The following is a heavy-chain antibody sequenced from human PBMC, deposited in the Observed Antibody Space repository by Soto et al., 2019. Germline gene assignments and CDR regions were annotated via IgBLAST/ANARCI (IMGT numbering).Heavy chain of an antibody. CDR1: GGSISSGDYY. D-gene: IGHD3-10*01. Sequence: SETLSLTCTVSGGSISSGDYYWSWIRQPPGKGLEWIGYIYYSGSTYYNPSLKSRVTISVDTSKNQFSLKLSSVTAADTAVHYCARANGSGSYGYYYGMDVWGQGTTVTVSS. V-gene: IGHV4-30-4*01. CDR2: IYYSGST. CDR3: ARANGSGSYGYYYGMDV. J-gene: IGHJ6*02.